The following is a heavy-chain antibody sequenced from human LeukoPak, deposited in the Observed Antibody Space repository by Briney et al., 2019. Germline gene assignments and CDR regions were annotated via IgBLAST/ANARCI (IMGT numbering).Heavy chain of an antibody. CDR2: ISTSGSTK. CDR1: GFTFSSYA. Sequence: GRSLRLSCAASGFTFSSYAMHWVRQAPGKGLEWVSYISTSGSTKYYADSVKGRFTISRDNAKNSLYLQMNSLRAEDTAVYYCARDRDPGYNDSSGYRRVNAFDIWGQGTMVTVSS. CDR3: ARDRDPGYNDSSGYRRVNAFDI. J-gene: IGHJ3*02. V-gene: IGHV3-48*03. D-gene: IGHD3-22*01.